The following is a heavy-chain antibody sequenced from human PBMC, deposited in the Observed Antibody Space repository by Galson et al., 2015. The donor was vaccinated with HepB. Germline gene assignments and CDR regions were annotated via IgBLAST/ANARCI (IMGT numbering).Heavy chain of an antibody. V-gene: IGHV1-18*04. CDR3: ARGDVVVVTGDIHAFDI. CDR1: TYISTDYG. D-gene: IGHD2-2*01. Sequence: SVKVSCKASTYISTDYGISWVRQAPGQGLERMGWVHASNGHTNYAKRLQGRVTMTIDQSTSTAYMELRSLTFDDTAVYFCARGDVVVVTGDIHAFDIWGQGTMVTVSS. J-gene: IGHJ3*02. CDR2: VHASNGHT.